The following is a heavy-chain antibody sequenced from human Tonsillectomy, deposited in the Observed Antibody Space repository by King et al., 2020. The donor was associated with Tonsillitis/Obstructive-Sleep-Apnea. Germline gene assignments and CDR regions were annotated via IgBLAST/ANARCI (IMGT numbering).Heavy chain of an antibody. CDR3: ARELTGLYYFDY. CDR1: GGSISSGGYY. J-gene: IGHJ4*02. Sequence: QLQESGPGLVKPSQTLSLTCTVSGGSISSGGYYWRWIRQHPGKGLEWIGYIYYSGSTYYNPSLKSRVTISVDTSKNQFSRKLGSVTAADTAVYFCARELTGLYYFDYWGQGTLVPVSS. CDR2: IYYSGST. D-gene: IGHD7-27*01. V-gene: IGHV4-31*03.